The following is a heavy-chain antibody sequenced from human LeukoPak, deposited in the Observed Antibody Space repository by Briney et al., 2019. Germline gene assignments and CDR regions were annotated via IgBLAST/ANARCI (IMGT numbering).Heavy chain of an antibody. Sequence: ASVKVSCKASGYSFTDYYIHWVRQAPGQGLEWMGWINPNSGDTNYAQKFQGRVTMTRDTSISTAYMELSRLRSDDTAVYYCARSSALLWFGGFDYWGQGTLVTVSS. CDR2: INPNSGDT. J-gene: IGHJ4*02. CDR3: ARSSALLWFGGFDY. V-gene: IGHV1-2*02. CDR1: GYSFTDYY. D-gene: IGHD3-10*01.